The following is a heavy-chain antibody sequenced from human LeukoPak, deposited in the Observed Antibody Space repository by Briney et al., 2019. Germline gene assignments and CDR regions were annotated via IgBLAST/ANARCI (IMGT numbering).Heavy chain of an antibody. CDR2: INPNSGGT. J-gene: IGHJ4*02. D-gene: IGHD3-22*01. V-gene: IGHV1-2*02. Sequence: GASVKVSCKASGYTFTGYYMHWVRQAPGQGLEWMGWINPNSGGTNYAQKLQGRVTMTRDTSISTAYMGLSRLRSDDTAVYYCARLDSSGYYFGSFFDYWGQGTLVTVSS. CDR3: ARLDSSGYYFGSFFDY. CDR1: GYTFTGYY.